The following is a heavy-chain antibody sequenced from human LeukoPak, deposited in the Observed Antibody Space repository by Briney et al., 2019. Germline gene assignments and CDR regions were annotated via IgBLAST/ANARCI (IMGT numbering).Heavy chain of an antibody. J-gene: IGHJ4*02. CDR2: IKAKAHGGTI. Sequence: GGSLRLSCAASGFIFKSYWMSWVRQAPGKGLEWVGRIKAKAHGGTIEYAAPVKGRSTISRDDSKNTLYLQMNSLKTEDTAVYYCTTDGVGVEGATYDNWGQGTLVSVSS. V-gene: IGHV3-15*01. CDR1: GFIFKSYW. CDR3: TTDGVGVEGATYDN. D-gene: IGHD1-26*01.